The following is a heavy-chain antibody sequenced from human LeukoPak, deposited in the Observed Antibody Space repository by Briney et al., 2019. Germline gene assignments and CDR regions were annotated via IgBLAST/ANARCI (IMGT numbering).Heavy chain of an antibody. CDR1: GFTFSNYW. J-gene: IGHJ1*01. D-gene: IGHD3-22*01. CDR3: ARGSSGYYCDHFQT. V-gene: IGHV3-7*01. Sequence: GGSLRLSCAASGFTFSNYWMTWIRQAPGKGLEWVANIKQDGIEKYYVDSVEGRFTVSRGNTKNSLFLQMDSLRAEDTAVYYRARGSSGYYCDHFQTWGQGSLVTVSS. CDR2: IKQDGIEK.